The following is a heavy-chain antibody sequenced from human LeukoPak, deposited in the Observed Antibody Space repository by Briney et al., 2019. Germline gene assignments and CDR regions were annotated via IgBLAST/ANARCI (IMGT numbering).Heavy chain of an antibody. V-gene: IGHV4-59*08. CDR2: IYYSGST. CDR3: AADPYYDILTGYRDY. CDR1: GGSINSYL. D-gene: IGHD3-9*01. Sequence: SETLSLTCTVSGGSINSYLWSWIRQPPGKGLEWIGYIYYSGSTNYTPSLKSRLTISVDTSKNQFSLKLSSVTAADTAVYYCAADPYYDILTGYRDYWGQGTLVTVSS. J-gene: IGHJ4*02.